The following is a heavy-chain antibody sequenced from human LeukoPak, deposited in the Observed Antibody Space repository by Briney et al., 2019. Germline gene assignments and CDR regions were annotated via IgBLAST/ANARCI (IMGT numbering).Heavy chain of an antibody. D-gene: IGHD4-17*01. CDR1: GYSFTSYW. Sequence: GESLKISCKGSGYSFTSYWIGWVRQKPGKGLEWMGIIYPGDSDTRYSPSFQGQVTISADKSISTAYLQWSSLKASDTAMYYCARQAGGDYGDYAAFDIWGQGTMVTVSS. J-gene: IGHJ3*02. CDR3: ARQAGGDYGDYAAFDI. CDR2: IYPGDSDT. V-gene: IGHV5-51*01.